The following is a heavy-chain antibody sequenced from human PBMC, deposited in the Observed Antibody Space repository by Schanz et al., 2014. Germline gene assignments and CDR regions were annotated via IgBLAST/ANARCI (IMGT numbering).Heavy chain of an antibody. D-gene: IGHD6-13*01. CDR2: ISCTTTYT. CDR3: AREQIMAAAGLVDY. Sequence: GQLLESGGGLIQPGGSLRLSCAASGFTFSDYYMSWIRQAPGKGLEWVSYISCTTTYTNYADSVKGRFTISRDNAKNSLYLQMNSLRAEDTAVYYCAREQIMAAAGLVDYWGQGTLXTVSS. CDR1: GFTFSDYY. V-gene: IGHV3-11*05. J-gene: IGHJ4*02.